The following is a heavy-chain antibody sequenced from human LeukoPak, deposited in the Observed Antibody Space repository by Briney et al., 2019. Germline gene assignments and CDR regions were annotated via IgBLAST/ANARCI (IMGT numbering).Heavy chain of an antibody. CDR2: INHSGST. D-gene: IGHD3-3*01. J-gene: IGHJ4*02. CDR1: GGSFSGYY. CDR3: ARVSWKRFLEVLPTSQDGDY. V-gene: IGHV4-34*01. Sequence: PSETLSLTCAVYGGSFSGYYWSWLRQPPGKGLEWIGEINHSGSTNYNPSLKSRVTISVDKSKNQFSLKLSSVTAADTAVYYCARVSWKRFLEVLPTSQDGDYWGQGTLVTVSS.